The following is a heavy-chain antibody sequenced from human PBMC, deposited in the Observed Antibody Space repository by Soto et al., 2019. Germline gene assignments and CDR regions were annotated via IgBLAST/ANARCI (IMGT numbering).Heavy chain of an antibody. CDR3: AKRVLPPSRYFDL. CDR1: GFTFSRYG. J-gene: IGHJ2*01. D-gene: IGHD3-3*01. V-gene: IGHV3-23*01. CDR2: ISENGVSR. Sequence: EVQLLESGGGLVQSGGSLRLSCAASGFTFSRYGMSWFRQAPGKGLEWVSTISENGVSRYYTDSVKGRFTISRDNSKDTVYLQLTSLRAEDTALYYCAKRVLPPSRYFDLWGRGTLVTVST.